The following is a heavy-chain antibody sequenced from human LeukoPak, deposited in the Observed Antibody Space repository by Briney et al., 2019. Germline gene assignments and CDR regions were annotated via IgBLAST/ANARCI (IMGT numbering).Heavy chain of an antibody. D-gene: IGHD2-21*02. V-gene: IGHV3-30-3*01. J-gene: IGHJ4*02. Sequence: PGGSLRLSCAASGFTFSSYAMHWVRQAPGKGLEWVAVISYDGSNKYYADSVKGRFTISRDNSKNTLYLQMNSLRAEDTAVYYCARGGYCGGDCYPFDRFVAVGKEDFDYWGQGTLVTVSS. CDR2: ISYDGSNK. CDR1: GFTFSSYA. CDR3: ARGGYCGGDCYPFDRFVAVGKEDFDY.